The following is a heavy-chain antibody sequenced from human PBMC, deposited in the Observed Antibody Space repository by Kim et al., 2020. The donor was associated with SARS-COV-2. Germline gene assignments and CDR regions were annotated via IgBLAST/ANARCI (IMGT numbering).Heavy chain of an antibody. J-gene: IGHJ4*02. CDR1: GFTFDDYA. D-gene: IGHD2-15*01. V-gene: IGHV3-43D*03. CDR2: ISWDGGST. Sequence: GGSLRLSCAASGFTFDDYAMHWVRQAPGKGLEWVSLISWDGGSTYYADSVKGRFTISRDNSKNSLYLQMNSLRAEDTALYYCAKEGYCSGGSCYNAFDYWGQGTLVTVSS. CDR3: AKEGYCSGGSCYNAFDY.